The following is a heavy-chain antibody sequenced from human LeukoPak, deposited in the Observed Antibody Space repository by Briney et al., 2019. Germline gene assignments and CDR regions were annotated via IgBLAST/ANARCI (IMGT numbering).Heavy chain of an antibody. J-gene: IGHJ3*02. Sequence: PGGSLRLSCAASGFTFTSYAMSWVRQAPGEGLEWVSAISGSGGSTYYADSVKGRFTISRDNSKNTLYLQMNSLRAEDTAVYYCAKDKYYGSGSPPLDAFDIWGQGTMVTVSS. CDR1: GFTFTSYA. CDR2: ISGSGGST. D-gene: IGHD3-10*01. CDR3: AKDKYYGSGSPPLDAFDI. V-gene: IGHV3-23*01.